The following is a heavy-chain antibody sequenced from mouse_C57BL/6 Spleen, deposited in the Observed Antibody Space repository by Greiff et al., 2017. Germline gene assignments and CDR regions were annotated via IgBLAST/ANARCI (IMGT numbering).Heavy chain of an antibody. CDR3: VRSGYCGSSPRWYFDV. D-gene: IGHD1-1*01. CDR2: IYPGSGNT. J-gene: IGHJ1*03. CDR1: GYSFTSYY. V-gene: IGHV1-66*01. Sequence: VQLQQSGPELVKPGASVKISCKASGYSFTSYYIHWVKQRPGQGLEWIGWIYPGSGNTKYNEKFKGKATLTADTSSSTAYMPLSSLTSEDSAVYYCVRSGYCGSSPRWYFDVGGTGTTVTVSS.